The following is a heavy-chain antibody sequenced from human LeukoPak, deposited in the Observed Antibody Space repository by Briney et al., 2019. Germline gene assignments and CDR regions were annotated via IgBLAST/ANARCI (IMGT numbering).Heavy chain of an antibody. CDR3: GGAED. CDR2: ISYDGSNK. V-gene: IGHV3-30-3*01. Sequence: GGSLRLSCVGSGFTFSSYAMHWVRQAPGKGLEWVAVISYDGSNKHYADSVKGRFTISRDNSKNTLYLQMDSLRLEDTAVYYCGGAEDWGQGTLVTVSP. CDR1: GFTFSSYA. J-gene: IGHJ4*02.